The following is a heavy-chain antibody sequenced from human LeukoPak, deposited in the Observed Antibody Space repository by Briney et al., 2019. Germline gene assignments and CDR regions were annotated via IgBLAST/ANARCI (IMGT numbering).Heavy chain of an antibody. CDR3: AKSSVDTAMVTNFDY. D-gene: IGHD5-18*01. Sequence: GGSLRLSCAASGFTFSSYGMHWVRQAPGRGLEWVAVISYDGSNKYYADSVKGRFTISRDNSKNTLYLQMNSLRAEDTAVYYCAKSSVDTAMVTNFDYWGQGTLVTVSS. V-gene: IGHV3-30*18. CDR1: GFTFSSYG. CDR2: ISYDGSNK. J-gene: IGHJ4*02.